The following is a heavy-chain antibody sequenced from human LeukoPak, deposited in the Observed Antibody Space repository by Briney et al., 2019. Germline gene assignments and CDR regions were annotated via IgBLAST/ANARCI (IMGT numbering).Heavy chain of an antibody. J-gene: IGHJ6*02. D-gene: IGHD3-3*01. CDR3: ARVQRLVYDDSDYGMDV. Sequence: PGGSLRLSCAASGFTFSSYAISWVRQAPGKGLEWVSVTYPGGDTYYVDSVKGRFTISRDNSQKTLHLQMNSLRVDDTAVYYCARVQRLVYDDSDYGMDVWGQGTTVTVSS. V-gene: IGHV3-66*01. CDR2: TYPGGDT. CDR1: GFTFSSYA.